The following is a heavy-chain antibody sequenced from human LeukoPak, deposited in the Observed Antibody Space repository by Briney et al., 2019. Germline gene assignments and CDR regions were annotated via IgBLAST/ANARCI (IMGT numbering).Heavy chain of an antibody. J-gene: IGHJ4*02. CDR3: TRGESVAGTARPSGY. CDR2: MNPNSGNT. CDR1: GYTFTSYD. D-gene: IGHD6-19*01. Sequence: ASVKVSCKASGYTFTSYDINWVRQATGQGLEWMGRMNPNSGNTGYSQKFQGRVTMTRNTSISTAYMELSSLTSEDTAVYYCTRGESVAGTARPSGYWGQGTLVTVSS. V-gene: IGHV1-8*01.